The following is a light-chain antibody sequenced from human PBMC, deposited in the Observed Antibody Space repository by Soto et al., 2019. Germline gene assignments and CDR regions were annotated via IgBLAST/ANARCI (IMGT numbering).Light chain of an antibody. CDR3: QQYDNWPLT. CDR1: QSVNSN. J-gene: IGKJ4*01. Sequence: EIVMTQSPATLSVSPGERGTLSCRASQSVNSNLAWYQQKPGQAPRLLIYGASTRATGIPARFSGSGSGTEFTLTITSLQSEDFALYYCQQYDNWPLTFGGGTKVEIK. CDR2: GAS. V-gene: IGKV3-15*01.